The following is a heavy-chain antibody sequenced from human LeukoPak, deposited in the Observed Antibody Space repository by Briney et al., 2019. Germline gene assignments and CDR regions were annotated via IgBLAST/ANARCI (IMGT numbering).Heavy chain of an antibody. CDR1: GGSISSSGSY. CDR3: AVRALQLWLPPPKDAFDI. CDR2: VYYNGNT. D-gene: IGHD5-18*01. V-gene: IGHV4-39*07. J-gene: IGHJ3*02. Sequence: PSETLSLTCTVSGGSISSSGSYWAWIRQPPGKGLEWIANVYYNGNTYYNSSLKSRVTISVDKSKNQFSLKLSSVTAADTAVYYCAVRALQLWLPPPKDAFDIWGQGTMVTVSS.